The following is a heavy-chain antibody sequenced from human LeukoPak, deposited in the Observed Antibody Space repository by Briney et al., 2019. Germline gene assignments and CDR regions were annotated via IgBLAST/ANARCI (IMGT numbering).Heavy chain of an antibody. CDR1: GGSFSGYY. J-gene: IGHJ4*02. CDR3: ARGVTTSMIVVVSIFDY. CDR2: INHSGST. D-gene: IGHD3-22*01. Sequence: PSETLSLTCAVYGGSFSGYYWSWIRQPPGKGLEWIGEINHSGSTNYNPSLKSRVTISVDTSKNQFSLKLSSVTAADTAVYYRARGVTTSMIVVVSIFDYWGQGTLVTVSS. V-gene: IGHV4-34*01.